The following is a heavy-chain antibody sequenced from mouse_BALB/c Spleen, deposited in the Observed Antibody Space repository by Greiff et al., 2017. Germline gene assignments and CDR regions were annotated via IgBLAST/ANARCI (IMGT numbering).Heavy chain of an antibody. CDR3: ARDGDGYLYAMDY. CDR2: IWAGGST. CDR1: GFSLTSYG. J-gene: IGHJ4*01. D-gene: IGHD2-3*01. V-gene: IGHV2-9*02. Sequence: VQLQQSGPGLVAPSQSLSITCTVSGFSLTSYGVHWVRQPPGKGLEWLGVIWAGGSTNYNSALMSRLSISKDNSKSQVFLKMNSLQTDDTAMYYCARDGDGYLYAMDYWGQGTSVTVSS.